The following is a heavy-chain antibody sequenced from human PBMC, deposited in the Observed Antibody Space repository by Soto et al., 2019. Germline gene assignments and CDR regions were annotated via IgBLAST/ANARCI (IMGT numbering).Heavy chain of an antibody. V-gene: IGHV4-59*01. CDR3: ARDRSTYGGGGTGEVKENWFDP. D-gene: IGHD2-8*01. Sequence: SETLSLTCSVSGGSISRYYWSWIRQPPGKGLEWVGYAYYSGDTGYNPSLKSRVTMAVDTSKSQVSLKLSSVTAADTAVYYCARDRSTYGGGGTGEVKENWFDPWGQGALVTVSS. CDR2: AYYSGDT. J-gene: IGHJ5*02. CDR1: GGSISRYY.